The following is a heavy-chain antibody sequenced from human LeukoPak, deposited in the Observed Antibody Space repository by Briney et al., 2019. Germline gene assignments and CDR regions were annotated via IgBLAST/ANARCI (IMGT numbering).Heavy chain of an antibody. CDR2: ISHSGST. Sequence: SETLSLTCAVYGGSFSGYYWSWIRQPPGKGLEWIGEISHSGSTNYNPSLKSRVTISVDTSKNQFSLKLSSVTAADTAVYYCARSCSSTSCHTGGFDYWGQGTLVTVSS. J-gene: IGHJ4*02. CDR3: ARSCSSTSCHTGGFDY. D-gene: IGHD2-2*02. CDR1: GGSFSGYY. V-gene: IGHV4-34*01.